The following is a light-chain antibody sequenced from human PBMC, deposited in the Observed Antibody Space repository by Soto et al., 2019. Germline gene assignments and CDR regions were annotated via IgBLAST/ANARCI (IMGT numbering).Light chain of an antibody. CDR2: QSS. J-gene: IGKJ1*01. CDR3: QHRYYNPT. V-gene: IGKV1-5*03. CDR1: QTISNW. Sequence: QLTQCPSNLAASVNARVPITCRARQTISNWLGWFQQRPGRSPHFLIYQSSSLKKGLPLRFNGSGSGTYFTLSNSSLQHEDSTNDYCQHRYYNPTFGQGTKVDI.